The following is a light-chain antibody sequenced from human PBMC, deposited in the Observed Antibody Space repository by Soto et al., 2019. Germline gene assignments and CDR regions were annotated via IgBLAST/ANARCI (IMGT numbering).Light chain of an antibody. CDR3: QQYGGSPLYT. CDR2: AAS. Sequence: EIVLTKSPGTLSLSPGERATLSCRASQSVSSGYLAWYQQKPGQDPRLLIFAASSRAAGIPDRFSGTGSGTDFTLTINRLEPEDFAVYYCQQYGGSPLYTFGQGTKLEI. J-gene: IGKJ2*01. V-gene: IGKV3-20*01. CDR1: QSVSSGY.